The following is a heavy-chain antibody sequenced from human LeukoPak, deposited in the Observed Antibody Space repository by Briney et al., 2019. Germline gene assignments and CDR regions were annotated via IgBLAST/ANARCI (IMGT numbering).Heavy chain of an antibody. D-gene: IGHD3-10*01. J-gene: IGHJ5*02. CDR3: ARDQKFYYGSGSYYT. V-gene: IGHV3-30*03. CDR1: GFTFSSYG. Sequence: PGGSLRLSCAASGFTFSSYGMHWVRQAPGKGLEWVAVISYDGSNKYYADSVEGRFTISRDNAKNSLYLQMNSLRAEDTAVYYCARDQKFYYGSGSYYTWGQGTLVTVSS. CDR2: ISYDGSNK.